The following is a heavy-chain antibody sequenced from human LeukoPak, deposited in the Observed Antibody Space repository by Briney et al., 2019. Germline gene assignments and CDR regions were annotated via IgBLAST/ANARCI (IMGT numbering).Heavy chain of an antibody. CDR2: INPSGGST. CDR3: ARDGSGWLLDY. V-gene: IGHV1-46*01. D-gene: IGHD6-25*01. Sequence: ASVKVSCKASGYTVTSNYIHWVRQAPGQGLEWMGVINPSGGSTNYAQKFQGRVTMTRDTSTSTVYMELSSLRSEDTALYYCARDGSGWLLDYWGQGTLVTVSS. J-gene: IGHJ4*02. CDR1: GYTVTSNY.